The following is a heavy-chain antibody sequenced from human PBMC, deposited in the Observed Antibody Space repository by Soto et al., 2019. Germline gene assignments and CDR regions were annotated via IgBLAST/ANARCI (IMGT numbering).Heavy chain of an antibody. V-gene: IGHV3-23*01. CDR3: AKDADYGDYPEEGDHFDY. CDR2: ISGSGGST. CDR1: GFTFSSYA. Sequence: GGSLRLSCAASGFTFSSYAMSWVRQAPGKGLEWVSAISGSGGSTYYADSVKGRFTISRDNSKNTLYLQMNSLRAEDTAVYYCAKDADYGDYPEEGDHFDYWGQGTLVTVSS. J-gene: IGHJ4*02. D-gene: IGHD4-17*01.